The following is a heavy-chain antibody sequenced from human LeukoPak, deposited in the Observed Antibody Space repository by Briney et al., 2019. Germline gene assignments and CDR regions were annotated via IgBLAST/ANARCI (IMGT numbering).Heavy chain of an antibody. CDR3: ARVGTAMVLDY. CDR1: GFTVSRNY. D-gene: IGHD5-18*01. V-gene: IGHV3-53*01. Sequence: PGGSLRLSCAASGFTVSRNYMSWVRQAPGKGLEWVSVIYSGGRTYYADSVKGRFTISRDNSKNTLYLQMNSLRAEDTAVYYCARVGTAMVLDYWGQGTLVTVSS. CDR2: IYSGGRT. J-gene: IGHJ4*02.